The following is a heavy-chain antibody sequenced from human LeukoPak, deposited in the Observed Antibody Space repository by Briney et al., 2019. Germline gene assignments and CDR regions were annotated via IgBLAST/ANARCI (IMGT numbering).Heavy chain of an antibody. Sequence: GGSLRLSCAASGFTFSSYSMNWVRQAPGKGLEWVSSISSSSRYIFYADSVKGRFTISRDNAKNSLYLQMNSLRAEDTAVYYCARDLRFGELLSTYYFDYWGQGTLVTVSS. D-gene: IGHD3-10*01. CDR2: ISSSSRYI. J-gene: IGHJ4*02. V-gene: IGHV3-21*01. CDR1: GFTFSSYS. CDR3: ARDLRFGELLSTYYFDY.